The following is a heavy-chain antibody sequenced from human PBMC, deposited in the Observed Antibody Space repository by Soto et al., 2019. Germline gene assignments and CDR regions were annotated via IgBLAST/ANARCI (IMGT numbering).Heavy chain of an antibody. CDR2: IYYSGST. CDR3: ARDRDYGGNWFDP. CDR1: GGSISSGGYY. D-gene: IGHD4-17*01. V-gene: IGHV4-31*03. Sequence: TLSLTCTVSGGSISSGGYYWSWNRQHPGKGLEWIGYIYYSGSTYYNPSLKSRVTISVDTSKNQFSLKLSSVTAADTAVYYCARDRDYGGNWFDPWGQGTLVTVSS. J-gene: IGHJ5*02.